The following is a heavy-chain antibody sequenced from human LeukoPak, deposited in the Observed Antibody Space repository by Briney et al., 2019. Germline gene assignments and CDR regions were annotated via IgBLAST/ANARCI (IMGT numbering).Heavy chain of an antibody. CDR3: AKDLLWERRSSGMDV. CDR1: GFTFDDYA. D-gene: IGHD1-26*01. V-gene: IGHV3-9*01. CDR2: ISWNSGSI. J-gene: IGHJ6*02. Sequence: GRSLRLSCAASGFTFDDYAMHWVRQAPGKGLEWVSGISWNSGSIGYADSVKGRFTISRDNAKNSLYLQMNSLRAEDTALYYCAKDLLWERRSSGMDVWGQGTTVTVSS.